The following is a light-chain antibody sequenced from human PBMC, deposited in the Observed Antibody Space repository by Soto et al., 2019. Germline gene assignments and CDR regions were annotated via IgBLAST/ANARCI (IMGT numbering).Light chain of an antibody. CDR1: SSDVGAYNF. CDR2: EVT. J-gene: IGLJ1*01. CDR3: SSYTSTNTPYV. V-gene: IGLV2-14*01. Sequence: QSALTQPASVSGSPGQSITISCTGSSSDVGAYNFVSWYQHHPGRAPKLILYEVTTRPSGVSSRFSGSKSGNTASLTISGLQADDEATYSCSSYTSTNTPYVFGTGTKVT.